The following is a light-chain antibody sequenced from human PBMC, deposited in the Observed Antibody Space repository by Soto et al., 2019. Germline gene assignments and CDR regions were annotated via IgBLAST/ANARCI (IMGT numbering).Light chain of an antibody. CDR1: NSDFGGCNY. J-gene: IGLJ2*01. CDR2: VVT. Sequence: QSALTQPRSVSGSPGQSVIISSTGTNSDFGGCNYVSWYQQHPGKAPKLMIYVVTKRPSGVPDRFSGSKSGSTASLTISGLQAEDEADYYCSSYAGSSTYVVFGGGTKLTVL. CDR3: SSYAGSSTYVV. V-gene: IGLV2-11*01.